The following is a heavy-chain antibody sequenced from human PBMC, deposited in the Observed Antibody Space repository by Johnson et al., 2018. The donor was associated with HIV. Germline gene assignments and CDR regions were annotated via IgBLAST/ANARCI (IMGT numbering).Heavy chain of an antibody. V-gene: IGHV3-30-3*01. CDR1: GFTFSSYA. J-gene: IGHJ3*02. CDR2: ISYDGSNK. CDR3: AKGGQWELLAAFDI. Sequence: QMQLVESGGGVVQPGRSLRLSCAASGFTFSSYAMHWVRQAPGKGLEWVAVISYDGSNKYYADSVKGRFTISRDNAKNTLYLQMNSLRAEDTAVYCCAKGGQWELLAAFDIWGQGTMVTVSS. D-gene: IGHD1-26*01.